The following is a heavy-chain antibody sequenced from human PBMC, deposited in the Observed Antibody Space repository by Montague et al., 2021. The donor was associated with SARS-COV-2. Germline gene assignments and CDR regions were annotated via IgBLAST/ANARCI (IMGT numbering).Heavy chain of an antibody. CDR2: ISGSGGST. D-gene: IGHD3-22*01. CDR1: GFTFSSYA. CDR3: AKGGERITMIVVVITLADFGY. J-gene: IGHJ4*02. V-gene: IGHV3-23*01. Sequence: SLRLSCAASGFTFSSYAMSWVRQAPGKGLEWVSAISGSGGSTYYADSVKGRFTISRDNSKNTLYLQMNSLRAEDTAVYYCAKGGERITMIVVVITLADFGYWGQGTLVTVSS.